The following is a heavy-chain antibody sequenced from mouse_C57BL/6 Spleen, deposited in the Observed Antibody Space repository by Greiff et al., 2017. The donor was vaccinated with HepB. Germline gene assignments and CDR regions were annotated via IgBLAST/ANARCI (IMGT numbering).Heavy chain of an antibody. J-gene: IGHJ3*01. CDR2: INPSTGGT. Sequence: VHVKQSGPELVKPGASVKISCKASGYSFTGYYMNWVKQSPEKSLEWIGEINPSTGGTTYNQKFKAKATLTVDKSSSTAYMQLKSLTSEDSAVYYGARKYGYYSWFAYWGQGTLVTVSA. CDR1: GYSFTGYY. V-gene: IGHV1-42*01. D-gene: IGHD2-3*01. CDR3: ARKYGYYSWFAY.